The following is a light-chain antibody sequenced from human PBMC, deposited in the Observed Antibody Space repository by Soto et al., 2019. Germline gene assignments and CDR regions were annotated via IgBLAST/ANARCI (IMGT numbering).Light chain of an antibody. CDR2: GVS. CDR1: QSVSSN. J-gene: IGKJ4*01. CDR3: QQYKNWPPLT. V-gene: IGKV3-15*01. Sequence: ERIRTQSPATLSVSPGESATLSCRASQSVSSNLAWYQQKPGQAPRLLIYGVSTRATGIPARFSGSGSETKFTLTISSLQSEDFAVYYCQQYKNWPPLTFGGGTKVDIK.